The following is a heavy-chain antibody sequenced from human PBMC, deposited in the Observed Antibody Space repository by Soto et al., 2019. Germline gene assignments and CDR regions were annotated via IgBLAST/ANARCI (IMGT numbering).Heavy chain of an antibody. D-gene: IGHD6-13*01. V-gene: IGHV3-23*01. J-gene: IGHJ4*02. CDR3: ARDRERDAWYEDY. CDR1: GFGFSSYA. CDR2: ISGSDGST. Sequence: RRLSCVASGFGFSSYAMSWVRQAPGKGLEWVSVISGSDGSTYYADSVKGRFTISRDNSKNTLYLQMNSLRVEDTAVYYCARDRERDAWYEDYWGQGTLVTVSS.